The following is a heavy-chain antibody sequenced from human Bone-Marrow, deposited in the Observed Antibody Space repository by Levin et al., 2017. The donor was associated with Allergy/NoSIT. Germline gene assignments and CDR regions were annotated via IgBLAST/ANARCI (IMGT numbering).Heavy chain of an antibody. J-gene: IGHJ4*02. D-gene: IGHD2-15*01. CDR2: FDPEDGET. CDR1: GYTLTELS. CDR3: ATAYGPNCSGGSCYSRESFDY. Sequence: GESLKISCKVSGYTLTELSMHWVRQAPGKGLEWMGGFDPEDGETIYAQKFQGRVTMTEDTSTDTAYMELSSLRSEDTAVYYCATAYGPNCSGGSCYSRESFDYWGQGTLVTVSS. V-gene: IGHV1-24*01.